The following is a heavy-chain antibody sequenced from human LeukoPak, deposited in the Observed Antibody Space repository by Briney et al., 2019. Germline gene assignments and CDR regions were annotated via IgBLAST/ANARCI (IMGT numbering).Heavy chain of an antibody. D-gene: IGHD2-15*01. Sequence: GASVKVSCKASGYTFTNYGISWVRQAPGQGLEWMGWISTFSDNTNYAQNLQGRVTMTTDASTSTAYMELRSLRSDDTAVYYCARERGGSSDYWGQGSLVTVSS. CDR2: ISTFSDNT. J-gene: IGHJ4*02. CDR3: ARERGGSSDY. V-gene: IGHV1-18*01. CDR1: GYTFTNYG.